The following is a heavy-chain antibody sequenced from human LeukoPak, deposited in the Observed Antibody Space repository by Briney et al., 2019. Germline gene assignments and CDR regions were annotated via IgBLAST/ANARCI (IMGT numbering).Heavy chain of an antibody. V-gene: IGHV1-2*02. CDR1: GNTFTGYY. J-gene: IGHJ4*02. Sequence: ASVKVSCKASGNTFTGYYMHWVRQAPGQGLEWMGWINPNSGGTNYAQKFQGRVTMIRDTSISSAYMELSRLRSDDTAVYYCARRPQYCRGGACYDWGQGTLVTVSS. CDR3: ARRPQYCRGGACYD. D-gene: IGHD2-15*01. CDR2: INPNSGGT.